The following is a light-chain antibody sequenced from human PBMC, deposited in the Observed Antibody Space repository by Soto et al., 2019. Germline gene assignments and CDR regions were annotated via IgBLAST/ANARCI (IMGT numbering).Light chain of an antibody. CDR1: QSVSSSY. CDR2: GAS. CDR3: QQYGSSPP. J-gene: IGKJ3*01. V-gene: IGKV3-20*01. Sequence: EIVLTQSPGTLSLSPGERATLSCRASQSVSSSYLAWYQQKPGQAPRLLIYGASSRATGIPDRFSGSGSGTDFTLTISRLEPEDFAVYYRQQYGSSPPFGPGTQVDIK.